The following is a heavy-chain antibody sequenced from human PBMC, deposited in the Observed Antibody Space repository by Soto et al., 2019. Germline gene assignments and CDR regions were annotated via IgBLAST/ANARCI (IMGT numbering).Heavy chain of an antibody. V-gene: IGHV1-18*01. CDR2: ITPLKGDI. CDR3: AKDSGARSEYFQD. CDR1: GYTFTSYG. Sequence: QVLLVQSGAEVKRPGASVKVSCKASGYTFTSYGISWVRQAPGQGLEWMGWITPLKGDIHHSPKFQDRIIMTTDTSTSTAYFEMRRLTSDDTAVYYCAKDSGARSEYFQDWGQGTLVSVSS. D-gene: IGHD4-17*01. J-gene: IGHJ1*01.